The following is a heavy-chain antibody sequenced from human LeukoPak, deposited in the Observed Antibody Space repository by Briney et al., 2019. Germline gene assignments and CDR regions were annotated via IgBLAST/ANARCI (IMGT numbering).Heavy chain of an antibody. CDR3: ASYGGRDIDY. CDR2: IYTSGST. D-gene: IGHD2-21*02. Sequence: SQTLSLTCTVSGGSISSGSYYWSWIRQPAGKGLEWIGRIYTSGSTNYNPSLKSRVTMSVDTSKNQFSLKLSSVTAADTAVYYCASYGGRDIDYWGQGTLVTVSS. J-gene: IGHJ4*02. V-gene: IGHV4-61*02. CDR1: GGSISSGSYY.